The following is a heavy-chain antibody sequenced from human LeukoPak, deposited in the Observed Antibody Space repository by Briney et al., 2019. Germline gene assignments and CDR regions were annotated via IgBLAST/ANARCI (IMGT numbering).Heavy chain of an antibody. CDR2: INPNSRGS. Sequence: ASVKVSCKASGYTFTDYYMHWVRQAPGQGLEWMGRINPNSRGSNYAQEFQGRVTMTRDTFISTAYMELNRLTSDDTAVYYCARGSGYGDSPGLHWGQGTLVTVSS. V-gene: IGHV1-2*06. CDR1: GYTFTDYY. J-gene: IGHJ4*02. D-gene: IGHD4-17*01. CDR3: ARGSGYGDSPGLH.